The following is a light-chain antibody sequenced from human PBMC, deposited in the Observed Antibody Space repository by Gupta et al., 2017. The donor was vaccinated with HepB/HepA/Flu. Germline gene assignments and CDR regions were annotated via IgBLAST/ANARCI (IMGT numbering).Light chain of an antibody. CDR2: GNS. J-gene: IGLJ3*02. CDR3: QVWDSSSDHRV. CDR1: SLRSNY. Sequence: SSVLTQDPAVSVALGQTARITCQGDSLRSNYASWYQQKPGQAPVLVICGNSNRPSGIPDRFSGSNSGNTASLTISGAEAGDEADYYCQVWDSSSDHRVFGGGTKLTVL. V-gene: IGLV3-19*01.